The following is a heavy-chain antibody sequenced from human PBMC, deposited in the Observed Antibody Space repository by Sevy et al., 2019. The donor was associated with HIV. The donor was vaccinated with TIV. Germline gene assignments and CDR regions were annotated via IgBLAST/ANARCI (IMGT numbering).Heavy chain of an antibody. CDR1: GFTFSSYA. CDR2: ISYDGSNK. V-gene: IGHV3-30*04. D-gene: IGHD5-12*01. J-gene: IGHJ6*02. CDR3: ARDPGYSGYVNAYYYYYGMDV. Sequence: GGSLRLSCAASGFTFSSYAMHWVRQAPGKGLEWVAVISYDGSNKYYADSVKGRFTISRDNSKNTLYLQMNSLRAEDTAVYYCARDPGYSGYVNAYYYYYGMDVWGQWTTVTVSS.